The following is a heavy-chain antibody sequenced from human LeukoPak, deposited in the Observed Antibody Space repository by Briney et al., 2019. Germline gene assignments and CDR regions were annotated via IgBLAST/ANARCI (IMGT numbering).Heavy chain of an antibody. Sequence: PGGSLRLSCAASGFTFSSYSMNWVRQAPGKGLEWVSSITSSGRYIYYADSVKGRFTISRDNSENSLYLQMDSLTAEDTAVYYCARDSGGYFDRNHFGYWGQGTLVTVSS. V-gene: IGHV3-21*01. CDR2: ITSSGRYI. D-gene: IGHD3-9*01. CDR1: GFTFSSYS. CDR3: ARDSGGYFDRNHFGY. J-gene: IGHJ4*02.